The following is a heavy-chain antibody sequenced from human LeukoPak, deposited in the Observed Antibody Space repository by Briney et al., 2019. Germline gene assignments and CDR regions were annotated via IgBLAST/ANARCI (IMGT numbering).Heavy chain of an antibody. CDR2: MSGSGDST. CDR3: AKCRYNSSGCHGDY. Sequence: GGSLRLSCAASGFTFSSSAMIRARQAPGKGLEWVSGMSGSGDSTYYPDSVKGRFTISRDNSKNTLYLQMNSLRDDDTAVYYCAKCRYNSSGCHGDYWGQGTLVTVSS. J-gene: IGHJ4*02. CDR1: GFTFSSSA. D-gene: IGHD6-19*01. V-gene: IGHV3-23*01.